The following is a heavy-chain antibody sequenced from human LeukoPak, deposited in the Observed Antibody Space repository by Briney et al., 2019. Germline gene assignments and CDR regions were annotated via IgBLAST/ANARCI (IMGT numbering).Heavy chain of an antibody. CDR2: ISYDGSNK. V-gene: IGHV3-30*04. J-gene: IGHJ3*02. CDR3: ARGHSSGYYIMGDAFDI. CDR1: GFTFSSYA. D-gene: IGHD3-22*01. Sequence: GGSLRLSCAASGFTFSSYAMHWVRQAPGKGLEWVAVISYDGSNKYYADSVKGRFTISRDNSKNTLYLQMNSLRAEDTAVYYCARGHSSGYYIMGDAFDIWGQGTMVTVSS.